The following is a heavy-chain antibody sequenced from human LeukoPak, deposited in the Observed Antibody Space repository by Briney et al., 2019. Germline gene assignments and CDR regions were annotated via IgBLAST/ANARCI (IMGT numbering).Heavy chain of an antibody. CDR3: ARGGYDILTGYYLN. J-gene: IGHJ4*02. CDR2: INHSGST. CDR1: GGSFSGYY. D-gene: IGHD3-9*01. V-gene: IGHV4-34*01. Sequence: SSETLSLTCAVYGGSFSGYYWSWIRQPPGKGLEWIGEINHSGSTNYNPSLKSRVTISVDTSKNQFSLKLSSVTAADTAVYYCARGGYDILTGYYLNWGQGTLVTVSS.